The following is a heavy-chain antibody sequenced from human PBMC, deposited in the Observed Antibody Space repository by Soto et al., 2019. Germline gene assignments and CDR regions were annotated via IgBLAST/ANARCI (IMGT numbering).Heavy chain of an antibody. Sequence: GESLKISCKGSGYSFTSYWISWVRQMPGKGLEWMGRIDPSDSYTNYSPSFQGHVTISADKSISTAYLQWSSLKASDTAMYYWARQSEVPAASLYNWFDPWGQGTLVTVSA. J-gene: IGHJ5*02. CDR3: ARQSEVPAASLYNWFDP. V-gene: IGHV5-10-1*01. CDR1: GYSFTSYW. D-gene: IGHD2-2*01. CDR2: IDPSDSYT.